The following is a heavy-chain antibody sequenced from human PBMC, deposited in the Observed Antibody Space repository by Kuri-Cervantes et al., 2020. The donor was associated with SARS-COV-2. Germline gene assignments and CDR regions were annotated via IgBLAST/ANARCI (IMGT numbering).Heavy chain of an antibody. D-gene: IGHD3-16*02. Sequence: GGSLRLSCAGSGFTFSSSAMSWVRQAPGKGLEWVSHITHDGVRIDYADSVKGRFIISRDNSKDTLFLQMNSLRAEDTAVYFCVRWDRYAFWGQGTLVTVSS. V-gene: IGHV3-23*01. J-gene: IGHJ4*02. CDR1: GFTFSSSA. CDR3: VRWDRYAF. CDR2: ITHDGVRI.